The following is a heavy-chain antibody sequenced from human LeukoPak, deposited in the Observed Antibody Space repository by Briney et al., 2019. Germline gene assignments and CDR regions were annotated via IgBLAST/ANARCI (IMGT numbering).Heavy chain of an antibody. D-gene: IGHD3-10*01. J-gene: IGHJ3*02. CDR1: GFSFNNYW. CDR2: LSEDGSKK. V-gene: IGHV3-7*01. CDR3: TRGLAYSFDI. Sequence: GGSLRLSCAASGFSFNNYWMRWGRQAPGKGLEWVADLSEDGSKKNYVDSVKGRFTISRDNAKNSLYLQMNSLRAEDTAGYYCTRGLAYSFDIWGQGTMVTVSS.